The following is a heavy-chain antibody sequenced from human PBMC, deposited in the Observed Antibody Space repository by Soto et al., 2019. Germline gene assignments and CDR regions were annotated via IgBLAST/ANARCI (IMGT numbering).Heavy chain of an antibody. V-gene: IGHV1-18*01. CDR2: ISAYNGNT. J-gene: IGHJ3*02. CDR3: AREYYYDSSGKYRRGVNYAFDI. Sequence: QVQLVQSGAEVKKPGASVKVSCKASGYTFTSYGISWVRQAPGQGLEWMGWISAYNGNTNYAQKLQGGVTMTTDTSTSTAYMELRSLRSDDTAVYYCAREYYYDSSGKYRRGVNYAFDIWGQGTMVTVSS. CDR1: GYTFTSYG. D-gene: IGHD3-22*01.